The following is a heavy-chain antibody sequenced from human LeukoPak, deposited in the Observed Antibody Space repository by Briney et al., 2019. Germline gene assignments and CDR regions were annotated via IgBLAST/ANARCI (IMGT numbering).Heavy chain of an antibody. CDR1: GFTFSSYA. Sequence: GGSLRLSCAASGFTFSSYAMSWVRQAPGKGLEWVSAISGSGGSTYYADSVKGRFTISRDNSKNTLYLQMNSLRAEDTAVYYCAKVVGPLHPPGLCFAYWGQGTLVTVSS. CDR3: AKVVGPLHPPGLCFAY. J-gene: IGHJ4*02. CDR2: ISGSGGST. V-gene: IGHV3-23*01. D-gene: IGHD1-26*01.